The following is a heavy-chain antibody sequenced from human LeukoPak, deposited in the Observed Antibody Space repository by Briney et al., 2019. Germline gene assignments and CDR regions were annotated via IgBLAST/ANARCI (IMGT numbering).Heavy chain of an antibody. D-gene: IGHD3-22*01. CDR2: ISAYNGNT. Sequence: ASVKVSCKASGYTFTSYGISWVRLAPGQGLEWMGWISAYNGNTNYAQKHQGRVTMTTDTSTSTAYMELRSLRSDDTAVYYCARDPGPYYYDSSGYYSADYWGQGTLVTVSS. V-gene: IGHV1-18*01. J-gene: IGHJ4*02. CDR3: ARDPGPYYYDSSGYYSADY. CDR1: GYTFTSYG.